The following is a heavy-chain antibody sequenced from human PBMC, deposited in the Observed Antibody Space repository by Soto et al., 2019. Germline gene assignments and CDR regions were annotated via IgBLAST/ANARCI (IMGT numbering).Heavy chain of an antibody. J-gene: IGHJ6*02. V-gene: IGHV3-30*18. Sequence: QVQLVESGGGVVQPGRSLRLSCAASGFTFSSYGMHWVRQAPGKGLEWVAVVSYDGSKKYYADSVKGRFTISRDNSKNTLYLQMNSLRAEDTAVYYCAKRQWLHDEYGMDACGQGTTVTVSS. CDR3: AKRQWLHDEYGMDA. CDR1: GFTFSSYG. CDR2: VSYDGSKK. D-gene: IGHD6-19*01.